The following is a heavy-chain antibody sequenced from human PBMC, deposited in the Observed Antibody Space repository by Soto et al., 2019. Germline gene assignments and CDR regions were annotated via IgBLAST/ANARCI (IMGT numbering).Heavy chain of an antibody. V-gene: IGHV4-30-2*01. CDR1: GGSISSGGYS. Sequence: QLQLQESGSGLVKPSQTLSLTCAVSGGSISSGGYSWSWIRQPPGKGLEWIGYIYHSGCTYYNPSLRSRVTISVDRSKNQFSLKLSSVTAADTAVYYCARGGIVVVPEGNWFDPWGQGTLVTVSS. CDR2: IYHSGCT. D-gene: IGHD2-2*01. CDR3: ARGGIVVVPEGNWFDP. J-gene: IGHJ5*02.